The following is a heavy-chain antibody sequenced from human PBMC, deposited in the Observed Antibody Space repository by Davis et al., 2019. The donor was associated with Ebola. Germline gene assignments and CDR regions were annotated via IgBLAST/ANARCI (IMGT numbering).Heavy chain of an antibody. D-gene: IGHD3-10*01. CDR2: ITLNSGTT. Sequence: PEGSLRLSCATSGLTFDDHAMHWFRQAPGKGLEWVSGITLNSGTTAYADSVKGRFTISSDNAKDSLYLQMNSLRTGDTAFYYCAKDFYGSGSYIDAWGQGTLVAVSS. V-gene: IGHV3-9*01. J-gene: IGHJ5*02. CDR1: GLTFDDHA. CDR3: AKDFYGSGSYIDA.